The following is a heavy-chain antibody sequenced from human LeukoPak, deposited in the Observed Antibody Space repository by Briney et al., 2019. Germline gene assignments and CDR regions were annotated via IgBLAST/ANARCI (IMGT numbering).Heavy chain of an antibody. CDR2: IYPGDSDT. V-gene: IGHV5-51*01. Sequence: PGESLKISCKGSGYSFTSYWIGWVCQMPGKGLEWMGIIYPGDSDTRYSPSFQGQVTISADKSISTAYLQWSSLKASDTAMYYCARHQGVLYYDILTGYRRSNWFDPWGQGTLVTVSS. CDR3: ARHQGVLYYDILTGYRRSNWFDP. CDR1: GYSFTSYW. D-gene: IGHD3-9*01. J-gene: IGHJ5*02.